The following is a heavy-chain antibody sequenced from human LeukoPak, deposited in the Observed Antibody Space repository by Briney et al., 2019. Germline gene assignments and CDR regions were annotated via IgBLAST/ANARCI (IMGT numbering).Heavy chain of an antibody. Sequence: ASETLSLTCTVSGGSVSSYYRSWIRQPPGKGLEWIGYIYYSGCTNYNPSLKSRVTISVDTSKNQLSLKLSSVTAADTAVYYCARDASSSSWYVFMDV. V-gene: IGHV4-59*02. CDR1: GGSVSSYY. D-gene: IGHD6-13*01. J-gene: IGHJ6*03. CDR2: IYYSGCT. CDR3: ARDASSSSWYVFMDV.